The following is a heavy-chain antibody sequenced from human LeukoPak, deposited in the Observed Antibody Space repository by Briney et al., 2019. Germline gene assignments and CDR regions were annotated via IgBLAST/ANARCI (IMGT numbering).Heavy chain of an antibody. V-gene: IGHV1-2*02. CDR2: IRVNSGVA. CDR3: ARDPAIYYESDYYFDY. Sequence: GASVKVSCKASGYTFTDYYVHWVRQAPGQGLEWMGWIRVNSGVAKNEQKFQDRVTMTRDTSITTAYMELSRLRFDDTAVYYCARDPAIYYESDYYFDYWGQGTLVTVSS. J-gene: IGHJ4*02. D-gene: IGHD3-22*01. CDR1: GYTFTDYY.